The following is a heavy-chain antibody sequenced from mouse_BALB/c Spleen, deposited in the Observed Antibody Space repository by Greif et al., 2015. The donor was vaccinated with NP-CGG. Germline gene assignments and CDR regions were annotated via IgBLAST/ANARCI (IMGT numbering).Heavy chain of an antibody. Sequence: QVQLQQSGAELAKPGASVKMSCKASGYTFTSYWMHWVKQRPGQGLEWIGYINPSTGYTEYNQKFKDKATLTADKSSSTAYMQLSSLTSEDAAFYYCARREGGNYGFACWGQGTLVTVSA. CDR2: INPSTGYT. CDR1: GYTFTSYW. J-gene: IGHJ3*01. CDR3: ARREGGNYGFAC. V-gene: IGHV1-7*01. D-gene: IGHD2-1*01.